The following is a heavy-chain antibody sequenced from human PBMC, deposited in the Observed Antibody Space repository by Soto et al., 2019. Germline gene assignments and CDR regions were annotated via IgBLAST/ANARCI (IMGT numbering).Heavy chain of an antibody. CDR2: ISSNGGST. J-gene: IGHJ4*02. CDR3: VSEGYCSGGSCPG. Sequence: GGSLRLSCSASGFTFSSYAMHWVRQAPGKGLEYVSAISSNGGSTYYADSVKGRFTISRDNSKNTLYLQMSSLRAEDTAVYYCVSEGYCSGGSCPGWGQGTLVTVSS. D-gene: IGHD2-15*01. V-gene: IGHV3-64D*08. CDR1: GFTFSSYA.